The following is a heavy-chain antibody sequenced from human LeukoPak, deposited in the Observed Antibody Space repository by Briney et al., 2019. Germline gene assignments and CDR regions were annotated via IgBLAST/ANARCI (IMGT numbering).Heavy chain of an antibody. V-gene: IGHV4-28*01. CDR3: ARRGPWTGSNRVDAFDI. CDR2: TYYRGST. D-gene: IGHD3/OR15-3a*01. CDR1: GYSISSRNW. Sequence: SDTLSLTCAVSGYSISSRNWWGWIRQSPGKGLEWIGYTYYRGSTYYNPSLESRVTMSLDASKNQLSLELSSVTAIDTAVYFCARRGPWTGSNRVDAFDIWGKGTMVIVSS. J-gene: IGHJ3*02.